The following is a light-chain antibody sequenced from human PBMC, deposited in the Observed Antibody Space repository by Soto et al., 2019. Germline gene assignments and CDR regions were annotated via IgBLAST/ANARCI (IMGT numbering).Light chain of an antibody. CDR1: QSVSTN. CDR3: QQYNNWPRT. Sequence: VLTQSPGTLSLSPGERATLSCRASQSVSTNLAWYQQKLGQAPRLLIYGASTRATGISARISGSGSGTAFTLTISSLQSEDFAIYYCQQYNNWPRTFGQGTKVDIK. J-gene: IGKJ1*01. V-gene: IGKV3-15*01. CDR2: GAS.